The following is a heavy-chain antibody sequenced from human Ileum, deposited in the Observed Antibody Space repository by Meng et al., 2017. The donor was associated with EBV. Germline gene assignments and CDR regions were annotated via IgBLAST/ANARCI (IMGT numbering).Heavy chain of an antibody. Sequence: QAQLVQSGAEVKKPGASVKVSCKASGYTFTGYYMHWGRQAPGQGLEWMGWINPNSGGTNHAQKFPGWVTMTRDTSISTAYMELSRLRSDDTAVYYCAASSSSWYQNWFDPWGQGTLVTVSS. J-gene: IGHJ5*02. D-gene: IGHD6-13*01. CDR3: AASSSSWYQNWFDP. CDR1: GYTFTGYY. V-gene: IGHV1-2*04. CDR2: INPNSGGT.